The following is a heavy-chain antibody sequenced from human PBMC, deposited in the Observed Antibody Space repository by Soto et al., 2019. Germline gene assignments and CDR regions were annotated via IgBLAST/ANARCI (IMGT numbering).Heavy chain of an antibody. CDR2: IYYSGST. Sequence: SETLCLTCSVSGGSISSYYWSWIRQPPGKGLEWIGYIYYSGSTNYTPSLKSRVTISVDTSKNQFSLKLSSVTAADTAVYYCARGTTVTTSPFHYWGQGTLVTVSS. CDR3: ARGTTVTTSPFHY. V-gene: IGHV4-59*01. J-gene: IGHJ4*02. D-gene: IGHD4-17*01. CDR1: GGSISSYY.